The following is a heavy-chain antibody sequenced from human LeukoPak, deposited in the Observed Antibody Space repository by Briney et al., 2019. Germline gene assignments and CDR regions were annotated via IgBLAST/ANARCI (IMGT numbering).Heavy chain of an antibody. Sequence: GGSLRLSCAGFGFTFSSYTMNWVRQAPGKGLEWVSSISSSSSYIYYADSVKGRFTISRDNARNSLYLQMNSLRAEDTAVYYCAGSYSSGWYGVGYWGQGTLVTVSS. CDR1: GFTFSSYT. J-gene: IGHJ4*02. D-gene: IGHD6-19*01. CDR3: AGSYSSGWYGVGY. V-gene: IGHV3-21*01. CDR2: ISSSSSYI.